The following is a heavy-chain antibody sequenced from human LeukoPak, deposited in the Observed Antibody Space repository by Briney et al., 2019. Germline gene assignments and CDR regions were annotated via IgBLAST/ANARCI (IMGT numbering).Heavy chain of an antibody. J-gene: IGHJ4*02. CDR3: AKNSSGGYSDY. CDR1: GYTFTSSG. CDR2: ISTYNGYS. D-gene: IGHD6-19*01. V-gene: IGHV1-18*01. Sequence: ASVKVSCKTSGYTFTSSGITWVRQAPGQGLEWMGWISTYNGYSKYAQNLQGRVTMTADTSTTTAYMELGSLRSDDTAVYYCAKNSSGGYSDYWGQGTLVTVSS.